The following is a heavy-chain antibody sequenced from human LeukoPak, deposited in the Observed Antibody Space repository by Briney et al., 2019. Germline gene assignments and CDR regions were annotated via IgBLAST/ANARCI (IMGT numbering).Heavy chain of an antibody. CDR1: GFTFSSYE. CDR3: ARPLHIGAAEGSGY. Sequence: GGSLRLSCAASGFTFSSYEMNWVRQAPGKGLEWVSYISSSGSTIYYADSVKGRFTISRDNAKNSLYLQMNSLSAEDTAVYYCARPLHIGAAEGSGYWGQGTLVTVSS. V-gene: IGHV3-48*03. CDR2: ISSSGSTI. J-gene: IGHJ4*02. D-gene: IGHD6-13*01.